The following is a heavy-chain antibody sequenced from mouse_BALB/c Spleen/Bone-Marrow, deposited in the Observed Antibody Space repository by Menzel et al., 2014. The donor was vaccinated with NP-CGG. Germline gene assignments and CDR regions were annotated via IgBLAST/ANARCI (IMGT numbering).Heavy chain of an antibody. V-gene: IGHV1-54*03. CDR1: GYAFTNYL. J-gene: IGHJ4*01. CDR2: INPGSGGT. CDR3: ARCLTGTSALDF. Sequence: LVESGAELVRPGTSVKVSCKASGYAFTNYLIEWVKQRPGQGLEWIGVINPGSGGTNYNEKFRGKATLTADKSSSTAYMQLSSLTSDYSAVYFCARCLTGTSALDFWGQGTSVTVSS. D-gene: IGHD4-1*01.